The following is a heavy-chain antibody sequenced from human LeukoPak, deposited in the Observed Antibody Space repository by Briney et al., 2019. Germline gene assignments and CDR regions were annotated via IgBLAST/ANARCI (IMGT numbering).Heavy chain of an antibody. CDR3: AKGRSAAMIEAAFDY. CDR2: ISNSGDAT. CDR1: GFIFRTYS. D-gene: IGHD3-22*01. J-gene: IGHJ4*02. Sequence: PGGSLRLSCVTSGFIFRTYSMTWVRQAPGKGLEWVTIISNSGDATFYADSVKGRFTISRDNSKNTVYLQMNSLRAEDTAVYYCAKGRSAAMIEAAFDYWGQGTLVTVSS. V-gene: IGHV3-23*01.